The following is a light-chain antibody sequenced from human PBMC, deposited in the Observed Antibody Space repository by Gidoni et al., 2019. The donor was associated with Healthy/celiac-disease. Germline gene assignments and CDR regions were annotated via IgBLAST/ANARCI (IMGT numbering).Light chain of an antibody. CDR1: QDISNY. CDR2: DAS. CDR3: QQYDNLPPRS. V-gene: IGKV1-33*01. J-gene: IGKJ2*04. Sequence: DIQMTQSPSSLPASVGDRVTITCQASQDISNYLNWYQQKPGKAPKLLIYDASNLETGVPSRFSGSGSGTDFTFTISSLQPEDIATYYCQQYDNLPPRSFGQXTKLEIK.